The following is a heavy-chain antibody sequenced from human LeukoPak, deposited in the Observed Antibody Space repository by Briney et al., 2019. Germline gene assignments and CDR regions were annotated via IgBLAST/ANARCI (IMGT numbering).Heavy chain of an antibody. D-gene: IGHD4-17*01. CDR2: ISSSVSAI. V-gene: IGHV3-48*01. CDR3: ARDEHAVTWYYFDC. J-gene: IGHJ4*02. Sequence: GGSLRLLWAPSGFSASSYRMSSARHAAGKGLGWESYISSSVSAIYYTDSVKGRCTTSRDNTKNTLYLQMKSLRAEDTAVYYCARDEHAVTWYYFDCGGEGTLVTVSS. CDR1: GFSASSYR.